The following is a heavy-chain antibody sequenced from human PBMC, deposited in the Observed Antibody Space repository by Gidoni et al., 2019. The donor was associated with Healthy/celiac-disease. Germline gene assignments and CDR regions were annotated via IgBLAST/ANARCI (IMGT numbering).Heavy chain of an antibody. Sequence: EVQLLVSGGVLVQPGGSLRLSCAAYGFTFSSYAMSWVRQAPGKGLGEVSAISGSGGSTYYADSVKGRFTISRDNSKNTLYLKMNSLRAEDTAVYYCARDITTLGWFDPWGQGTLVTVSS. CDR3: ARDITTLGWFDP. J-gene: IGHJ5*02. CDR1: GFTFSSYA. V-gene: IGHV3-23*01. CDR2: ISGSGGST. D-gene: IGHD3-10*02.